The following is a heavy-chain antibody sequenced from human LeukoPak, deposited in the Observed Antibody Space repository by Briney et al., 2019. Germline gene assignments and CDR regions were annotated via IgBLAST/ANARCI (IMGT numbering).Heavy chain of an antibody. CDR3: ATTPEITIFGVVIDYYYYYGMDV. CDR1: GFTFSSYA. Sequence: GGSLRLSCAASGFTFSSYAMSWVRQAPGKGLEWVSAISGSGGSTYYADSVKGRFTISRDNSKNTLYLQMNSLRAEDTAVYYCATTPEITIFGVVIDYYYYYGMDVWGQGTTVTVSS. V-gene: IGHV3-23*01. CDR2: ISGSGGST. D-gene: IGHD3-3*01. J-gene: IGHJ6*02.